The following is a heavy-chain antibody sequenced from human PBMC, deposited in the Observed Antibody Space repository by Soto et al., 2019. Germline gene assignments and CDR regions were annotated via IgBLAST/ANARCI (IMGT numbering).Heavy chain of an antibody. D-gene: IGHD6-19*01. CDR2: IYTSGST. Sequence: QVQLQESGPGLVKPSETLSLTCTVSGGSISSYYWSWIRQPAGKELEWIWRIYTSGSTNYNPSLNGRVTMSVDTSKNQFALKLSTVTAADTAVYYCARVGGSGLDYWGQGTLVTVSS. J-gene: IGHJ4*02. V-gene: IGHV4-4*07. CDR1: GGSISSYY. CDR3: ARVGGSGLDY.